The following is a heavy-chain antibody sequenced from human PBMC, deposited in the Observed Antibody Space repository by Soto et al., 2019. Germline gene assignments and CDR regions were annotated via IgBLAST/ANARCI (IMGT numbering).Heavy chain of an antibody. V-gene: IGHV1-2*02. CDR2: INPNSGGT. D-gene: IGHD6-19*01. J-gene: IGHJ5*02. CDR1: GYTFTGYY. Sequence: QVQLVQSGAEVKKPGASVKVSCKASGYTFTGYYMHWVRQAPGQGLEWMGWINPNSGGTNYAQKFQGRVTMTRDTSIITADMELSRLRSDDTAVYYCAREVPTGQCGWFDPWGQGTLVTVSS. CDR3: AREVPTGQCGWFDP.